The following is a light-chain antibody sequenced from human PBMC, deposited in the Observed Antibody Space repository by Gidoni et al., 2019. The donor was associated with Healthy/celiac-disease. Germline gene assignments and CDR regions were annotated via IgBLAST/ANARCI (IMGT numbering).Light chain of an antibody. Sequence: QSDLNQTASVSGSPGQSITISCTGTSSDVGRYNLVSWYQQHPGKATKLMIYEGSTRPSGVSTRVSGSKSGNTASLTIAGLQAEDEADYYCCSYSGSSTFDVVFGGGTKLTVL. J-gene: IGLJ2*01. V-gene: IGLV2-23*03. CDR3: CSYSGSSTFDVV. CDR2: EGS. CDR1: SSDVGRYNL.